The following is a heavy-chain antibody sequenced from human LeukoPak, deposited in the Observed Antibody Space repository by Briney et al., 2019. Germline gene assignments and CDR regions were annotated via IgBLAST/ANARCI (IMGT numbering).Heavy chain of an antibody. Sequence: SETLSLTCTVSGGSISSSSYYWGWIRQPPGKGLEWIGSIYYSGSTYYNPSLKSRVTISVDTSKNQFSLKLSSVTAADTAVYYCASWSWFGDLNYFDYWGQGTLVTVSS. CDR2: IYYSGST. D-gene: IGHD3-10*01. CDR3: ASWSWFGDLNYFDY. J-gene: IGHJ4*02. CDR1: GGSISSSSYY. V-gene: IGHV4-39*01.